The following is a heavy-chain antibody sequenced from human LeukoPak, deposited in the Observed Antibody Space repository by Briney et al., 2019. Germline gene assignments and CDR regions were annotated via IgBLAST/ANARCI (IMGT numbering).Heavy chain of an antibody. CDR1: GGSINSSSYY. CDR2: IYDSGNT. V-gene: IGHV4-39*02. CDR3: ARELGYCSSTSCYESYFDY. D-gene: IGHD2-2*01. J-gene: IGHJ4*02. Sequence: SETLSLPCTISGGSINSSSYYWGWIRQPPGQGLEWIGSIYDSGNTYYNAPLKGRVTISVDTSKNQFSLKLSSVTAADTAVYYCARELGYCSSTSCYESYFDYWGQGTLVTVSS.